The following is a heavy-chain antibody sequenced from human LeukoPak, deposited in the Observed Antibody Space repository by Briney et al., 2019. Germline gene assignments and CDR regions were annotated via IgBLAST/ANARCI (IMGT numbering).Heavy chain of an antibody. D-gene: IGHD3-10*01. CDR2: SSSSGSTI. V-gene: IGHV3-11*04. CDR1: GFTFSDYY. CDR3: ARDPTAYGSGSYHNWFDP. J-gene: IGHJ5*02. Sequence: GGSLRLSCAASGFTFSDYYMSWIRQAPGKGLEWVSCSSSSGSTIYYADSVKGRFTISRDNAKNSLYLQMNSLRAEDTAVYYCARDPTAYGSGSYHNWFDPWGQGTLVTVSS.